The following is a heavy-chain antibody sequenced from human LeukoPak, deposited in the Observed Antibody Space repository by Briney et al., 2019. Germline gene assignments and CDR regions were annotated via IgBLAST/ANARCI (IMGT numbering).Heavy chain of an antibody. Sequence: SETLSLTCTVSGGSISSGGYYWNWIRQFSGKGLEWIGSIYYSGTTYYNPSLKNRVTISVDTSKNQFFLRLSSVTAADTAVYYCARRVPHYDWFAPWGQGTLVTVSS. J-gene: IGHJ5*02. D-gene: IGHD3-16*01. V-gene: IGHV4-31*03. CDR3: ARRVPHYDWFAP. CDR1: GGSISSGGYY. CDR2: IYYSGTT.